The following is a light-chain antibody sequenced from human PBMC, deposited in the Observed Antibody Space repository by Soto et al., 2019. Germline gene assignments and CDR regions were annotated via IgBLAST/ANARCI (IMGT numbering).Light chain of an antibody. CDR3: SSYTSSSTRV. CDR1: SSDVGGYNY. J-gene: IGLJ3*02. V-gene: IGLV2-14*01. Sequence: QSALTQPASVSGSPGQSITISCTGTSSDVGGYNYVSWYQQHPGKAPKLMIYEVSNRPSGVSNRFSGSKSGNTASLTISRLHAEDEADYYCSSYTSSSTRVFGGGTQLTVL. CDR2: EVS.